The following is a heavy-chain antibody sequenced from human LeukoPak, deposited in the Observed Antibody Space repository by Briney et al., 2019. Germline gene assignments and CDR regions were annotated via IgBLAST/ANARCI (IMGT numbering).Heavy chain of an antibody. D-gene: IGHD1-26*01. Sequence: SETLSLTCTVSGGSISSHYWSWIRQPPGKGLEWIGYIYYSGSTNYNPSLKSRVTISVDTSKNQFSLKLSSVTAADTAVYYCAGVREVGATIDYWGQGTLVTVSS. CDR3: AGVREVGATIDY. J-gene: IGHJ4*02. V-gene: IGHV4-59*11. CDR1: GGSISSHY. CDR2: IYYSGST.